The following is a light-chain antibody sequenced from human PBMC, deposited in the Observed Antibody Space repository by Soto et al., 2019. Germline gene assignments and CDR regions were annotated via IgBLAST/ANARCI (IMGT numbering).Light chain of an antibody. V-gene: IGKV1-12*01. CDR2: AAS. J-gene: IGKJ1*01. Sequence: DIEMTQSQSSVSASVGDRVSISCRASQAITSRLACYHQKPGKAPHLLIYAASNLQSGVPSRFSDSGSGTDFTLSINRLRPEDFATYYCQQAISVPLTFGQGTKVEIQ. CDR3: QQAISVPLT. CDR1: QAITSR.